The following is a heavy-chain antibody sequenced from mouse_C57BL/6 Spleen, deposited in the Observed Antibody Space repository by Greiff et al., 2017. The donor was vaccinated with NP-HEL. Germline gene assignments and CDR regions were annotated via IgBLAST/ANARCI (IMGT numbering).Heavy chain of an antibody. D-gene: IGHD1-1*01. CDR3: APEVYYGSRGYWYFDV. CDR1: GYAFSSYW. CDR2: IYPGDGDT. V-gene: IGHV1-80*01. J-gene: IGHJ1*03. Sequence: QVQLQQSGAELVKPGASVKISCKASGYAFSSYWMNWVKQRPGKGLEWIGQIYPGDGDTNYNGKFKGKATLTADKSSSTAYMQLSSLTSEDSAVYFCAPEVYYGSRGYWYFDVWGTGTTVTVSS.